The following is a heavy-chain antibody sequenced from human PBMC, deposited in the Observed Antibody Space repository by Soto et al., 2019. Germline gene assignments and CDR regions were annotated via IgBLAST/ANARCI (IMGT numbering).Heavy chain of an antibody. CDR1: GFTFDDYA. CDR2: ISWNSGSI. J-gene: IGHJ4*02. D-gene: IGHD3-16*02. CDR3: AKAYDYIWGSYLDY. Sequence: EVQLVESGGGLVQPGRSLRLSCAASGFTFDDYAMHWVRQAPGKGLEWVSGISWNSGSIGYADSVKGRFTISRDNAKNSMYLQMNSLRAEDTALYYCAKAYDYIWGSYLDYWGQGTLVTVSS. V-gene: IGHV3-9*01.